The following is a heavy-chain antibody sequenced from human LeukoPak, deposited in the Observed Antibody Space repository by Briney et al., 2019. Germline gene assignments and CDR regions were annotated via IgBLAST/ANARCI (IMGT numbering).Heavy chain of an antibody. J-gene: IGHJ4*02. CDR3: AKGDPIDY. Sequence: GGSLRLSCAASGFTFSSYGMHWVRQAPGKGLEWVAVISYDGSNKYYADSVKGRFTISRDNSKNTLYLQMNSLRAEDTAVYYCAKGDPIDYWGQGTLVTVSS. CDR2: ISYDGSNK. CDR1: GFTFSSYG. D-gene: IGHD3-16*01. V-gene: IGHV3-30*18.